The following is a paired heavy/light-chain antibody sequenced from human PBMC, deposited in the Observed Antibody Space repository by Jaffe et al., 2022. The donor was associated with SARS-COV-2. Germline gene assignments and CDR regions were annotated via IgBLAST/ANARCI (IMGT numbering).Heavy chain of an antibody. CDR1: GFTFSNHG. CDR3: ARPTPYYFDY. CDR2: ITGSGGAT. V-gene: IGHV3-23*01. Sequence: EVQLLESGGGLVQPGGSLRLSCAASGFTFSNHGMGWVRQAPGKGLECVSVITGSGGATDYPDSVKGRFTISRDNSKNTLFLQMNSLRAEDTAIYYCARPTPYYFDYWGQGTLVTVSS. J-gene: IGHJ4*02.
Light chain of an antibody. CDR3: QQYNNWPRT. Sequence: EIVMTQSPATLSVSPGERATLSCRASQSVASNLAWYQQKSGQAPRLLIYGASTRATTIPARFSASGSGTEFTLTISSLQSEDFAVYYCQQYNNWPRTFGQGTKVEIK. V-gene: IGKV3-15*01. CDR2: GAS. CDR1: QSVASN. J-gene: IGKJ1*01.